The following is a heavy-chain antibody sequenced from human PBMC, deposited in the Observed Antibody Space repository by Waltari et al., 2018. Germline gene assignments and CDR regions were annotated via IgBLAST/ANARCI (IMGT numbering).Heavy chain of an antibody. J-gene: IGHJ4*02. Sequence: EVQLVESGGGLVQPGGSLRLSCAASGFTFSSYEMNWVRQAPGKGGGLVSYISSSCSSIYYVDSVKGRFIISRDNAKNSLYLQMNSLRAEDTAVYYCAREPLSHGIDYWGQGTLVTVSS. V-gene: IGHV3-48*03. CDR1: GFTFSSYE. CDR2: ISSSCSSI. CDR3: AREPLSHGIDY.